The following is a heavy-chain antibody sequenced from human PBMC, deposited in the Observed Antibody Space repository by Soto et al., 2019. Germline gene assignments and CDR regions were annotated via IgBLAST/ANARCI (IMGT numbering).Heavy chain of an antibody. J-gene: IGHJ6*02. CDR1: GGSFSGYY. D-gene: IGHD3-9*01. CDR2: INHSGST. Sequence: TLSLTCAVYGGSFSGYYWSWIRQPPGKGLEWIGEINHSGSTNYNPSLKSRVTISVDTSKNQFSLKLSSVTAADTAVYYCARGPRADYDILTGYYMGYYYYYGMDVSGQGTTVTVSS. CDR3: ARGPRADYDILTGYYMGYYYYYGMDV. V-gene: IGHV4-34*01.